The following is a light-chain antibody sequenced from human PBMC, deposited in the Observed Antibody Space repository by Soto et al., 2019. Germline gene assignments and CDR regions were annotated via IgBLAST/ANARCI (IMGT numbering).Light chain of an antibody. Sequence: DIQMTQSPSSLYESLGDRVTITCRASQGISSFVAWYQQKPGKVPRLLISGASTLQSGVPSRFSGSGSGTDFTLTITSLQPEDVATYYCQKYSSVITFGQGTRLEIK. CDR1: QGISSF. J-gene: IGKJ5*01. CDR2: GAS. V-gene: IGKV1-27*01. CDR3: QKYSSVIT.